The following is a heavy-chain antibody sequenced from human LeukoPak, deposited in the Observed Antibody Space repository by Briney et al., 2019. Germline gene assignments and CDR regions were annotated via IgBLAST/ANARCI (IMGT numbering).Heavy chain of an antibody. CDR3: ARDQVTIIRGVLYYYYGMDV. V-gene: IGHV3-7*03. CDR1: GFTFSSYA. J-gene: IGHJ6*02. D-gene: IGHD3-10*01. CDR2: IKQDGSEK. Sequence: PGGSLRLSCAASGFTFSSYAMHWVRQAPGKGLEWVANIKQDGSEKYYVDSVKGRFTISRDNAKNSLYLQMNSLRAEDTAVYYCARDQVTIIRGVLYYYYGMDVWGQGTTVTVSS.